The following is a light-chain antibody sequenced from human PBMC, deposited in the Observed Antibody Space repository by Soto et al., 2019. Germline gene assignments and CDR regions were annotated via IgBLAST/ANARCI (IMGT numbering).Light chain of an antibody. Sequence: EKVMTQSPATLSVSPVERATLSCRASQSVSINLAWYQQKPGQAPRPFIYGASTRATGIPARFSGSGSGTEFTLTISSLQSEDFAVYYCQQYKNWPRTFGQGARWIS. CDR3: QQYKNWPRT. V-gene: IGKV3-15*01. J-gene: IGKJ1*01. CDR2: GAS. CDR1: QSVSIN.